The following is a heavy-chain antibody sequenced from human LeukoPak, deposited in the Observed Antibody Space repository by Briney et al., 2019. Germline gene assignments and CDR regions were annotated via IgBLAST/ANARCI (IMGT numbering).Heavy chain of an antibody. Sequence: SGGSLRLFCAASGFTLKSYRMHWVRQAPAKGVEGVSSISSSSSYIYYAYSVKGRFTIARDTAKNSLYLQMNSLRAEDTAVYYCARSQSSGWYGFDYWGQGTMVTVSS. CDR2: ISSSSSYI. CDR1: GFTLKSYR. V-gene: IGHV3-21*01. CDR3: ARSQSSGWYGFDY. J-gene: IGHJ4*02. D-gene: IGHD6-19*01.